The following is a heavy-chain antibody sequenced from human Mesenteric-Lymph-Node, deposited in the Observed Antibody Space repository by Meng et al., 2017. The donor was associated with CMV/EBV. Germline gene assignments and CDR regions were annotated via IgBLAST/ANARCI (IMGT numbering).Heavy chain of an antibody. Sequence: GSLRLSCTVSGGSISSYYWSWIRQPPGKGLEWIGYIYYTGSTKSNPSLKSRVTISVDTSKNQFSLRLSSVTAADTAVYYCARFIVAGWFDPWGQGTLVTVSS. J-gene: IGHJ5*02. D-gene: IGHD2-15*01. CDR2: IYYTGST. CDR1: GGSISSYY. CDR3: ARFIVAGWFDP. V-gene: IGHV4-59*01.